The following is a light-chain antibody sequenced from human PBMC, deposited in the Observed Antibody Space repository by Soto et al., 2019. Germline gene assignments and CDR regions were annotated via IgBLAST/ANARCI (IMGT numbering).Light chain of an antibody. J-gene: IGLJ1*01. CDR3: LLAHPGSYV. V-gene: IGLV7-46*01. CDR1: TGAVTSGHY. CDR2: DTS. Sequence: QAVVTQEPSLSVSPGGTVTLTCGSSTGAVTSGHYPYWFQQKPGQAPRTLIYDTSDKHSWTPARFSGSLLGGKAALTLSGAQPEDEAEYYCLLAHPGSYVFGAGTKLTVL.